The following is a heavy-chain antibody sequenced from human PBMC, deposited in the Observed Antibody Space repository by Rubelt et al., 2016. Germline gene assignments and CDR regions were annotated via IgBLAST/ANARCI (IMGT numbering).Heavy chain of an antibody. V-gene: IGHV4-34*01. CDR1: GGSFSGYY. CDR3: ARGPTSYYYYYGMDV. J-gene: IGHJ6*04. D-gene: IGHD2-2*01. Sequence: QVQLQQWGTGLLKPSETLSLTCAVYGGSFSGYYWSWIRQPPGKGLEWIGEINHSGSTNYNPSLKSRFTISVDTSKNQFYRKLSVVTAADTAVYYCARGPTSYYYYYGMDVWGKGTTVTVSS. CDR2: INHSGST.